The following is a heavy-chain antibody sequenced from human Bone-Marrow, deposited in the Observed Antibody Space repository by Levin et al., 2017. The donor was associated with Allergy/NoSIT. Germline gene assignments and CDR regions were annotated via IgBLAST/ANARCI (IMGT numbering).Heavy chain of an antibody. V-gene: IGHV4-59*01. J-gene: IGHJ6*02. CDR2: IYYSGST. Sequence: SETLSLTCTVSGGSISSYYWSWIRQPPGKGLEWIGYIYYSGSTNYNPSLKSRVTISVDTSKNQFSLKLSSVTAADTAVYYCARVRGYCSGGSCYSGYLYYYGMDVWGQGTTVTVSS. CDR3: ARVRGYCSGGSCYSGYLYYYGMDV. CDR1: GGSISSYY. D-gene: IGHD2-15*01.